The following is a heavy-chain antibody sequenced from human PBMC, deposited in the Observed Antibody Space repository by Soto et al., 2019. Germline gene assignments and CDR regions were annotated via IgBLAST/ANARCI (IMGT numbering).Heavy chain of an antibody. CDR2: IWYDGSNK. D-gene: IGHD2-21*01. Sequence: QVQLVESGGGVVQPGRSLRLSCAASGFTFSSYGMHWVRQAPGKGLEWVAVIWYDGSNKYYADSVKGRFTISRDNSKNTLYLQMNSLRAEDTAVYYCARDAGGELAEYFQHWGQGTLVTVSS. CDR3: ARDAGGELAEYFQH. V-gene: IGHV3-33*01. J-gene: IGHJ1*01. CDR1: GFTFSSYG.